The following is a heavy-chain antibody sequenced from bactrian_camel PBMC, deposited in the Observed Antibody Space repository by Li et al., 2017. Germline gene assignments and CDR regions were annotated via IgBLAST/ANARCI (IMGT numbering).Heavy chain of an antibody. CDR1: GFPFSAYL. V-gene: IGHV3S40*01. D-gene: IGHD2*01. Sequence: VQLVESGGGLVQPGGSLRLSCEASGFPFSAYLMNWVRQAPGKGLGWVSAIDSSGVTTYYADSVKGRFTISRDNAKGTVYLQMTSLKSEDTALYSCATDLVVAGLYYSGMDVWGKGTQVTVS. CDR2: IDSSGVTT. J-gene: IGHJ7*01.